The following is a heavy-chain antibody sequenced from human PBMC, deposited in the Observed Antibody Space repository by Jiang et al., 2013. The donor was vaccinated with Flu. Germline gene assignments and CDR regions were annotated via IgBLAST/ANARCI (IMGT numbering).Heavy chain of an antibody. CDR1: GYTFTHYG. V-gene: IGHV1-18*01. D-gene: IGHD2-15*01. Sequence: GAEVKKPGASVKVSCKASGYTFTHYGVGWVRQAPGQGLEWMGWISAYNGDTKYAQNFQGRVTMTTDTSTSTAYMELRSLRSDDTAVYYCAKACSGGSCYASNWFDPRGQGTLVTVSS. J-gene: IGHJ5*02. CDR3: AKACSGGSCYASNWFDP. CDR2: ISAYNGDT.